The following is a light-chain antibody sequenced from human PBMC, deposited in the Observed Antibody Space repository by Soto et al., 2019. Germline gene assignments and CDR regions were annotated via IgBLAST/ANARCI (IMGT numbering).Light chain of an antibody. CDR3: QKYNSAPWT. CDR1: QGISNY. J-gene: IGKJ1*01. Sequence: IHITQSPASLSTSVGDRVTITCRASQGISNYLAWYQQKPGKVPKLLIYAASTLQSGVPSRFSGSGSGTDFTLTISSLQPEDVATYYCQKYNSAPWTFGQGTKVDIK. V-gene: IGKV1-27*01. CDR2: AAS.